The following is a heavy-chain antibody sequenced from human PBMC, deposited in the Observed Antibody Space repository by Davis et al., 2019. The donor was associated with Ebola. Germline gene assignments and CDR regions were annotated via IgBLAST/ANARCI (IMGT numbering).Heavy chain of an antibody. D-gene: IGHD2-2*01. CDR3: ARALVDCSSTSCYLDWFDP. CDR1: GYTFTSYG. J-gene: IGHJ5*02. V-gene: IGHV1-18*01. Sequence: AASVKVSCKASGYTFTSYGISWVRQAPGQGLEWMGWISAYNGKTNYAQKLQGRVTMTTDTSTSTAYMELSMLRSDDTAVYYCARALVDCSSTSCYLDWFDPWGQGTLVTVSS. CDR2: ISAYNGKT.